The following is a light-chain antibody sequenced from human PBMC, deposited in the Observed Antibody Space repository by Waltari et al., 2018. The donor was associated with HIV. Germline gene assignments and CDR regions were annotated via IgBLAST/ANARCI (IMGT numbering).Light chain of an antibody. CDR3: CSYAGSSTYVV. Sequence: QSALTQPASVSGSPGQSITISCTGTSRNVGSYNVVPWYQQNPGKAPKLMIYEVSKRPSGVSNRFSGSKSGNTASLTISGLQAEDEADYHCCSYAGSSTYVVFGGGTKLTVL. J-gene: IGLJ2*01. CDR2: EVS. CDR1: SRNVGSYNV. V-gene: IGLV2-23*02.